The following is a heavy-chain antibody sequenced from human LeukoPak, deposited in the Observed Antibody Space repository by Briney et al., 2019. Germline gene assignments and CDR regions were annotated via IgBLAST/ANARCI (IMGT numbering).Heavy chain of an antibody. CDR1: GDSISSSSYY. Sequence: SETLSLTCTVSGDSISSSSYYWGWIRQPPGKGLEWIGSIYYSGSTYYNPSLKSRVTISVDTSKNQFSLKLSSVTAADTAVYYCARVARLRSHYFDYWGQGTLVTVSS. CDR2: IYYSGST. CDR3: ARVARLRSHYFDY. D-gene: IGHD5-12*01. V-gene: IGHV4-39*07. J-gene: IGHJ4*02.